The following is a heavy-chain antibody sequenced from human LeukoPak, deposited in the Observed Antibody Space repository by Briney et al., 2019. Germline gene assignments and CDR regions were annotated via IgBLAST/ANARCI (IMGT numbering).Heavy chain of an antibody. J-gene: IGHJ6*03. Sequence: SGTLSLTCAVSGGSISSSNWWSWVRQPPGKGLEWIGEIYHSGSTNYNPSLKSRVTISVDTSKNQFSLKLSSVTAADTAVYYCARQSPYYDFWSGYYVSYMDVWGKGTTVTVSS. CDR1: GGSISSSNW. CDR2: IYHSGST. V-gene: IGHV4-4*02. CDR3: ARQSPYYDFWSGYYVSYMDV. D-gene: IGHD3-3*01.